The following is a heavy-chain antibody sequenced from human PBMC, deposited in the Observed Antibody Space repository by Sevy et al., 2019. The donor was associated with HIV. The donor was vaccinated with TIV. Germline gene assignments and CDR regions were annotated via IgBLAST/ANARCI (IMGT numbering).Heavy chain of an antibody. D-gene: IGHD3-9*01. Sequence: ASVKVSCKASGYTFTGYYMHWVRQAPGQGPEWMGWINPNSGGTNYARTFQGRVTMTTDTSISTAYMDLSRLRSDDTAVYYCARITTIFTAGGDFQHWGQGTLVTVSS. V-gene: IGHV1-2*02. J-gene: IGHJ1*01. CDR3: ARITTIFTAGGDFQH. CDR1: GYTFTGYY. CDR2: INPNSGGT.